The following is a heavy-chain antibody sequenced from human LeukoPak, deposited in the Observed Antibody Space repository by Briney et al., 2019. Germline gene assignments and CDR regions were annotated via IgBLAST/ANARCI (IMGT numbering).Heavy chain of an antibody. V-gene: IGHV4-34*01. CDR2: INHSGST. D-gene: IGHD6-19*01. Sequence: SETLSLTCAVYGGSFSGFYWSWIRQPPGKGLEWIGEINHSGSTNYNPSLKSRLTISVDTSKNQFSLKLSSVTAADTAVYYCARGRAVASDYWGQGTLVTVSS. CDR3: ARGRAVASDY. CDR1: GGSFSGFY. J-gene: IGHJ4*02.